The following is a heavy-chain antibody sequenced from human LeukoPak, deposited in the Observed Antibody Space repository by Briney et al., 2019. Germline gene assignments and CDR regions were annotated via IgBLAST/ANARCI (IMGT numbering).Heavy chain of an antibody. CDR2: MKQDGSEN. CDR1: GFTFSSYW. J-gene: IGHJ5*02. V-gene: IGHV3-7*04. Sequence: GGSLRLSCAASGFTFSSYWMSWVRQAPGKGLEWVADMKQDGSENYYVDSVKGRFTISRDNAKNSLYLQMNSLRAEDTAVYYCVGETYYYDSSSNNWFDPWGQGTLVTVSS. D-gene: IGHD3-22*01. CDR3: VGETYYYDSSSNNWFDP.